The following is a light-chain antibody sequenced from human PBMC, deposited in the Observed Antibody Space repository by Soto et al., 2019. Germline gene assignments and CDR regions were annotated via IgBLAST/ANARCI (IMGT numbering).Light chain of an antibody. CDR2: EGS. CDR1: SSDIGSYDL. Sequence: QSALTQPASVSGSPGQSITISCTGTSSDIGSYDLVSWYQQHPGKAPKLMFYEGSKRPSGVSNRFSGSKSGNTASLTISGLQAEDEADYYCCSYASSTTFLFGGGTKLTVL. CDR3: CSYASSTTFL. V-gene: IGLV2-23*03. J-gene: IGLJ2*01.